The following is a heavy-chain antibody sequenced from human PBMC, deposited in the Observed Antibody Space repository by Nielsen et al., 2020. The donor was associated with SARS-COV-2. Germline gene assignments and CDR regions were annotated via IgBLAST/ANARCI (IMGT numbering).Heavy chain of an antibody. J-gene: IGHJ6*02. CDR2: IIPIFGTA. V-gene: IGHV1-69*06. CDR3: ARGRGYCSSTSCYTRSYNYYYGMDV. Sequence: SVKVSCKASGGTFSSYTISWVRQAPGQGPEWMGGIIPIFGTANYAQKFQGRVTITADKSTSTAYMELSSLRSEDTAVYYCARGRGYCSSTSCYTRSYNYYYGMDVWGQGTTVTVSS. CDR1: GGTFSSYT. D-gene: IGHD2-2*02.